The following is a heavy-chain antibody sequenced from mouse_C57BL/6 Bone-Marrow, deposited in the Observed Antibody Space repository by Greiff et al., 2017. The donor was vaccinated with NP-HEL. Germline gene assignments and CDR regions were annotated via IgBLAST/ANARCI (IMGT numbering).Heavy chain of an antibody. CDR1: GFSLTSYG. Sequence: QVQLQQSGPGLVQPSQSLSITCTVSGFSLTSYGVHWVRQSPGKGLEWLGVIWSGGSTDYNAAFISRLCISTDNSTSQVFSQMNRLQAYDTARYYCARRDYNGYYYAMDYWGQGTAVTVSS. D-gene: IGHD1-1*01. CDR2: IWSGGST. CDR3: ARRDYNGYYYAMDY. J-gene: IGHJ4*01. V-gene: IGHV2-2*01.